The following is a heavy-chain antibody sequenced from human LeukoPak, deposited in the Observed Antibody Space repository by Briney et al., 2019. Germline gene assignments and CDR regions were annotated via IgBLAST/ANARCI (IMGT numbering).Heavy chain of an antibody. D-gene: IGHD2-2*01. CDR1: GGSISSGDYY. J-gene: IGHJ4*02. Sequence: SETLSLTCTVSGGSISSGDYYWSWIRQPPGKGLEWIGYIYYSGSTYYNPSLKSRVTISVDTSKNQSSLKLSSVTAADTAVYYCARALGYCSSTSCPLDYWGQGTLVTVSS. CDR2: IYYSGST. V-gene: IGHV4-30-4*01. CDR3: ARALGYCSSTSCPLDY.